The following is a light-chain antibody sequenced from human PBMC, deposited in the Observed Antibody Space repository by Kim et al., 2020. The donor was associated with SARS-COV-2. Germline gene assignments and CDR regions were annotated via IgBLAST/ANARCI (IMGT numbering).Light chain of an antibody. V-gene: IGKV3-20*01. CDR1: QSVSSSY. Sequence: LSPAERATLSCSASQSVSSSYLAWYQQKPGQAPRLLIYGASSRATGIPDRFSGSGSGTDFTLTISRLGPEDFAVYYCQQYGSSPYTFGQGTKLEI. CDR3: QQYGSSPYT. CDR2: GAS. J-gene: IGKJ2*01.